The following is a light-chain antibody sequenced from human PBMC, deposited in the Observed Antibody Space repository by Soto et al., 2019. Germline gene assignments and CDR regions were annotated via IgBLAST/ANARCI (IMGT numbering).Light chain of an antibody. J-gene: IGKJ1*01. CDR2: GAS. CDR3: QHYSSSRWT. CDR1: QSVSSN. V-gene: IGKV3-20*01. Sequence: EIVMTQSPATLSVSPGERATLSCRASQSVSSNLAWYQSKPGQAPRLLIHGASNRATGIPDRFSGSGSGTDFTLTISRLEPEDFAVYYCQHYSSSRWTFGQGTKVDIK.